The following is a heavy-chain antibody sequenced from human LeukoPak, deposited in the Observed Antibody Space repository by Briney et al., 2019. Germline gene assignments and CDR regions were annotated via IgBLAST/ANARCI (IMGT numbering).Heavy chain of an antibody. Sequence: ASVKVSCKASGYTSTSYAMHWVRQAPGQRLEWMGWINAGNGNTKYSQEFQGRVTITRDTSASTAYMELSSLRSEDMAVYYCARDPGSSGYYRYYMDVWGKGTTVTVSS. J-gene: IGHJ6*03. CDR1: GYTSTSYA. V-gene: IGHV1-3*03. CDR2: INAGNGNT. CDR3: ARDPGSSGYYRYYMDV. D-gene: IGHD6-19*01.